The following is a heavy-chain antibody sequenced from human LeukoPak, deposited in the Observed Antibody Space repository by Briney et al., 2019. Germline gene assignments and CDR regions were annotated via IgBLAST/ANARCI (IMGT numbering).Heavy chain of an antibody. CDR2: IIPIFGTA. Sequence: SVKVSCKASGGTFSSYAISWVRQAPGQGLEWMGGIIPIFGTANYAQKFQGRVTITADESTSTAYMELSSLRSEDTAVYYCARLAEARSYLDAFDIWGQGTMVAVSS. CDR1: GGTFSSYA. V-gene: IGHV1-69*13. J-gene: IGHJ3*02. D-gene: IGHD1-26*01. CDR3: ARLAEARSYLDAFDI.